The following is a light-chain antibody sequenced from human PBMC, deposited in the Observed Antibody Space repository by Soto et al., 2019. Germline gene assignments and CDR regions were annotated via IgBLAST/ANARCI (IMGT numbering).Light chain of an antibody. V-gene: IGKV1-39*01. CDR1: QTVHTF. CDR2: AAS. CDR3: QQYNNWPPRYT. Sequence: DIQMTQSPSSLSASIGDRVTITCRASQTVHTFLNWYQHRPGKAPKLLIYAASTLQGGVPSRFSGSGSGTDFTLTISSLQSEDFAVYYCQQYNNWPPRYTFGQGTKLEIK. J-gene: IGKJ2*01.